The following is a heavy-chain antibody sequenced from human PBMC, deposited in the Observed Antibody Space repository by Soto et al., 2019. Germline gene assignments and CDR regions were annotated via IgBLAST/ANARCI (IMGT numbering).Heavy chain of an antibody. CDR3: SRYSSSWSNYFDY. CDR2: VRSKANSYAT. V-gene: IGHV3-73*01. CDR1: GFTFSGCA. J-gene: IGHJ4*02. Sequence: GGSLRLSCAASGFTFSGCAMHWVRQASGKGLEWVGRVRSKANSYATDYAASVKGRFTISRDDSKNTAYLELNSLKTEDTAVYYCSRYSSSWSNYFDYWGQGALVTVS. D-gene: IGHD6-13*01.